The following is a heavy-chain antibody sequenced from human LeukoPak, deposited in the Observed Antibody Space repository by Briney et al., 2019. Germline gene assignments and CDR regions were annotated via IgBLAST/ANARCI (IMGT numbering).Heavy chain of an antibody. CDR2: ISSSGSTI. CDR1: GFTFSSYE. D-gene: IGHD5-12*01. V-gene: IGHV3-48*03. J-gene: IGHJ3*02. Sequence: GGSLRLSCAASGFTFSSYEMNWVRQAPGKGLEWVSYISSSGSTIYYADSVKGRFTISRDNAKNSLYLQMNSLRAEDTAVYYCASWWVHSGYAILDDAFDIWGQGTMVTVSS. CDR3: ASWWVHSGYAILDDAFDI.